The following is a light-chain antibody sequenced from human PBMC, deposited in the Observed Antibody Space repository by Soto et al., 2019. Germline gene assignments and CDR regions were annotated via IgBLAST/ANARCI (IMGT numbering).Light chain of an antibody. V-gene: IGKV3-15*01. J-gene: IGKJ5*01. CDR2: GAS. CDR1: QSVSSN. Sequence: EIVMTQSPATLSVSPGERATLSCRASQSVSSNLAWYQQKPGQAPRLLIYGASTRATGIPARFSGSGSGTEFTLTISSLQSEDFAVYYCQQYSNWPVTFGQGKRLEIK. CDR3: QQYSNWPVT.